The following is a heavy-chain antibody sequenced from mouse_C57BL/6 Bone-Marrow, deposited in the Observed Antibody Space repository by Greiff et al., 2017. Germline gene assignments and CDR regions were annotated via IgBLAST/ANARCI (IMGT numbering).Heavy chain of an antibody. J-gene: IGHJ4*01. CDR2: IHPNSGST. D-gene: IGHD3-1*01. Sequence: QVQLQQPGAGRVKPGASVKLSCKASGYTFTSYWMHGVKQGPGQGLEWIGMIHPNSGSTNYNEKFKSKATLTVDKSSSTAYMQLSSLTSEDSAVYYCARWYNSLGDYWGQGTSVTVSS. CDR1: GYTFTSYW. V-gene: IGHV1-64*01. CDR3: ARWYNSLGDY.